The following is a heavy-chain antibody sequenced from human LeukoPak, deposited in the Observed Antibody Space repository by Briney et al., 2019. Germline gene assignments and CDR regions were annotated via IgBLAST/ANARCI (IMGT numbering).Heavy chain of an antibody. CDR1: GFTFSSYA. Sequence: GGSLRLSCAASGFTFSSYAMHWVRRAPGKGLEWVAVISYDGSNKYYADSVKGRFTISRDNSKNTLYLQMNSLRAEDTAVYYCAKEGATAYYFDYWGQGTLVTVSS. V-gene: IGHV3-30-3*01. CDR3: AKEGATAYYFDY. D-gene: IGHD1-26*01. CDR2: ISYDGSNK. J-gene: IGHJ4*02.